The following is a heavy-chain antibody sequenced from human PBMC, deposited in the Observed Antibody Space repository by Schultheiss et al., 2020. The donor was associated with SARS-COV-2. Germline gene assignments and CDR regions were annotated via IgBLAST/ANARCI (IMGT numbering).Heavy chain of an antibody. CDR1: GFTFSDHY. V-gene: IGHV3-21*01. CDR2: IRSSGRDI. CDR3: VRDRSWWTPYNCFDL. Sequence: GGSLRLSCAASGFTFSDHYMDWVRQAPGKRLEFVASIRSSGRDIYYADSMQGRFTVSRDNANNSLYLQMHSLRAEDTAVYYCVRDRSWWTPYNCFDLWGRGTLVTVSS. J-gene: IGHJ5*02. D-gene: IGHD2-15*01.